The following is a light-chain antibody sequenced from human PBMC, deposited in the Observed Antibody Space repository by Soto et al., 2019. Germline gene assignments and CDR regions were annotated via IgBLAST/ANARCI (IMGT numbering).Light chain of an antibody. CDR2: EVS. J-gene: IGLJ1*01. Sequence: QSVLTQPASVSGSPGQSITISCTGTSSDVGGYNYVSCYQQHPGKAPNLMIYEVSNRPSGVSNRFSGSKSGNTASLTISGLQAEDEADYYCSSYTSGSTYVFGTGTKVTV. CDR3: SSYTSGSTYV. CDR1: SSDVGGYNY. V-gene: IGLV2-14*01.